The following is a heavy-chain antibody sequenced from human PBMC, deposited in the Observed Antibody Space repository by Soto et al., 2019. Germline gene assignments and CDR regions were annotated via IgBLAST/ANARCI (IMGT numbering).Heavy chain of an antibody. D-gene: IGHD1-26*01. J-gene: IGHJ4*02. CDR2: IGASGAGT. CDR1: GFTFSSYA. Sequence: GGSLRLSCAASGFTFSSYAMSWVRQAPGKGLEWVSGIGASGAGTYYADSVKGRFIISRDNSKNTLHLQMNSLRAEDTAVYYCALRKTGSYSDYWGQGTLVTVSS. V-gene: IGHV3-23*01. CDR3: ALRKTGSYSDY.